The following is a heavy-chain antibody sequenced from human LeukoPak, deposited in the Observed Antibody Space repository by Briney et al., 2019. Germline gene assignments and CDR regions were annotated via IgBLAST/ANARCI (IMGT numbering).Heavy chain of an antibody. Sequence: PGGSLRLSCAASGFTFSSYAMSWVRQAPGKGLEWVSAISGSGGSTYYADSVKGRFTISRDNSKNTLYLQMNSPRAEDTAVYYCAKASRGSSITIFGVVIGVDYWGQGTLVTVSS. J-gene: IGHJ4*02. V-gene: IGHV3-23*01. CDR1: GFTFSSYA. CDR2: ISGSGGST. D-gene: IGHD3-3*01. CDR3: AKASRGSSITIFGVVIGVDY.